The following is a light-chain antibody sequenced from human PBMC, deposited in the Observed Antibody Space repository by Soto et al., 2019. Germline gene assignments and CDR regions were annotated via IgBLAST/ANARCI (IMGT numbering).Light chain of an antibody. CDR3: HQYGSSAWT. CDR1: QSVSSSY. CDR2: GAS. J-gene: IGKJ1*01. Sequence: EIVLTQSPGTLSLSPGERATLSCRASQSVSSSYLAWYQQKPGQAPGLLIYGASSRATGIPDRFSGSGSGTDFTLTISRLEPEDFAVYYCHQYGSSAWTFGQGTKVDIK. V-gene: IGKV3-20*01.